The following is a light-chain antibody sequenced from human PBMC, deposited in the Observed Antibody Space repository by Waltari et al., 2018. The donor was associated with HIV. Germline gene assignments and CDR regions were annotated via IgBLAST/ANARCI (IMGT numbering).Light chain of an antibody. CDR2: DDN. CDR3: YSTDNGDNHKGV. Sequence: SYELTQPPSVSVSPGQTAGITCSGDALPEKSVYWFRQKAGQAPVLLIFDDNKRPSAISEKFSGSKSGTVATLTISGAQVQDEGDYYCYSTDNGDNHKGVFGPGTLVTVL. V-gene: IGLV3-10*01. CDR1: ALPEKS. J-gene: IGLJ1*01.